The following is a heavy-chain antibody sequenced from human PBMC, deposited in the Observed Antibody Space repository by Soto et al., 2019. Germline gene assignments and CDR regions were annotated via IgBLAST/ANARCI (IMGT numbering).Heavy chain of an antibody. CDR2: IIPIFGTA. D-gene: IGHD3-22*01. J-gene: IGHJ4*02. CDR3: ARGGYYYDSSGPPRGWYFDY. Sequence: QVQLVQSGAEVKKPGSSVKVSCKASGGTFSSYAISWVRQAPGQGLEWMGGIIPIFGTANYAQKFQGRVTITAEESTSTAYMELSSLRSEDTAVYYCARGGYYYDSSGPPRGWYFDYWGQGTLVTVSS. V-gene: IGHV1-69*01. CDR1: GGTFSSYA.